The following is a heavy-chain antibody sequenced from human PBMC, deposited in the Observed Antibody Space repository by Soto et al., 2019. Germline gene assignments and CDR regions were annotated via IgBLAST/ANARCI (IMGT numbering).Heavy chain of an antibody. Sequence: EVQLLESGGGLVQPGGSLRLSCAASGFTFSSYAMSWVRQAPGKGLEWVSAISGSGGSTYYADSVKGRFTISRDNSKNTLYLQRNSMRAEDTAVYYWANSHGPDYGGPNYYFDYWGQGTLVTVSS. CDR3: ANSHGPDYGGPNYYFDY. CDR2: ISGSGGST. CDR1: GFTFSSYA. V-gene: IGHV3-23*01. D-gene: IGHD4-17*01. J-gene: IGHJ4*02.